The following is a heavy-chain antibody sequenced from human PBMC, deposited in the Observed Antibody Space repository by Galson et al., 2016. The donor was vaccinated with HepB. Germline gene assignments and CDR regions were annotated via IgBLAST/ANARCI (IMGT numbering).Heavy chain of an antibody. Sequence: SLRLSCAASGFAFSDYYMSWIRQAPGKGLECLAYIDGTGSYLHYADSVKGRFTISRDSAKNSLFLQMNSLRAEDSAMYYCARVPNPYYDCPFDSWGQGTLVTVSS. V-gene: IGHV3-11*06. CDR2: IDGTGSYL. D-gene: IGHD3-22*01. CDR3: ARVPNPYYDCPFDS. CDR1: GFAFSDYY. J-gene: IGHJ4*02.